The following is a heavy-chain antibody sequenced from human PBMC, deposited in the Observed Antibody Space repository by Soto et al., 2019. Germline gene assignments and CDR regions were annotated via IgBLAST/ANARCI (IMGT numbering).Heavy chain of an antibody. J-gene: IGHJ4*02. D-gene: IGHD3-3*01. V-gene: IGHV3-23*01. Sequence: GGSLRLSCAASGFTFSSYAMSWVRQAPGKGLEWVSAISGSGGSTYYADSVEGRFTISRDNSKNTLYLQMNSLRAEDTAVYYCAKVPPTDFWSGTNFDYWGQGTLVTVSS. CDR2: ISGSGGST. CDR1: GFTFSSYA. CDR3: AKVPPTDFWSGTNFDY.